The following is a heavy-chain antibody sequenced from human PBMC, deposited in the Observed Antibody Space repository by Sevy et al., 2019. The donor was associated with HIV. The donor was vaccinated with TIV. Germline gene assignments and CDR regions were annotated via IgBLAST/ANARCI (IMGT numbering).Heavy chain of an antibody. D-gene: IGHD3-3*01. CDR1: GFTFSSYA. V-gene: IGHV3-30-3*01. Sequence: GGSLRLSCAASGFTFSSYAMHWVRQAPGKGLEWVAVISYDGSNKYYSDSVKGRFTISRDNSKNTLYLQMNSLRAEDTAVYYCAGSGLSDNWVDPWGQGTLVTVSS. J-gene: IGHJ5*02. CDR3: AGSGLSDNWVDP. CDR2: ISYDGSNK.